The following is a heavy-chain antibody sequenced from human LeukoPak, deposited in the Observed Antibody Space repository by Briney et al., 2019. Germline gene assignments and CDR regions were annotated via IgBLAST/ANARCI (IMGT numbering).Heavy chain of an antibody. J-gene: IGHJ4*02. CDR1: GYRFTSYW. V-gene: IGHV5-51*01. Sequence: GESLKISCKGSGYRFTSYWIAWVRQMPGKGLEWMGIIYPGDSDTRYSPSFQGQVTISADKFISTAYLQWGSLKASDTAFYYCARRDSSIDYWGQGTLVTVSS. CDR2: IYPGDSDT. CDR3: ARRDSSIDY. D-gene: IGHD6-13*01.